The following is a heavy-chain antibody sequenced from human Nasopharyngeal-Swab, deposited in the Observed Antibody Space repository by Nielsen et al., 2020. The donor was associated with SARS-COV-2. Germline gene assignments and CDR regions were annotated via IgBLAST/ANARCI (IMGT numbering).Heavy chain of an antibody. CDR3: ARDLDPSMVPKDCYFDL. V-gene: IGHV4-30-4*08. CDR2: SFHTGGT. D-gene: IGHD5-18*01. J-gene: IGHJ2*01. CDR1: GDSITNGDYY. Sequence: SETLSFTCTVSGDSITNGDYYWSWIRQSPGKGLEWIGYSFHTGGTYYNPSLRNRVTISVDTSKNQFSLKLTSVTRAETAVYYCARDLDPSMVPKDCYFDLWGRGTQVTVSS.